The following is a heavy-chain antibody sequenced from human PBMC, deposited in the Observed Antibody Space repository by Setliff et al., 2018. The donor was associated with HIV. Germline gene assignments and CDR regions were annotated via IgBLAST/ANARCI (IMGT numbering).Heavy chain of an antibody. Sequence: SETLSLTCTVSGGSISSYYWSWIRQPPGKGLEWIGYICTSGSTNYNPSLKSRVTISVDTSKNQFSLKLSSVTAADTAVYYCARRAPGGGYGPAWYFDYWGQGTLVTVSS. CDR3: ARRAPGGGYGPAWYFDY. J-gene: IGHJ4*02. V-gene: IGHV4-4*09. CDR1: GGSISSYY. D-gene: IGHD5-12*01. CDR2: ICTSGST.